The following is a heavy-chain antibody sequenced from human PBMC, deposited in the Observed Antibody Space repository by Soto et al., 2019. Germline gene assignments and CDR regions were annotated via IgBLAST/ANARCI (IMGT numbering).Heavy chain of an antibody. Sequence: VESLRLSCAAPGFTFSSYGMHWVRQAPGKGLEWVAVISYDGSNKYYADSVKGRFTISRDNSKNTLYLQMNSLRAEDTAVYYCAKDQDVETYGMDVWGQGTTVTVSS. D-gene: IGHD3-3*01. CDR2: ISYDGSNK. J-gene: IGHJ6*02. CDR1: GFTFSSYG. CDR3: AKDQDVETYGMDV. V-gene: IGHV3-30*18.